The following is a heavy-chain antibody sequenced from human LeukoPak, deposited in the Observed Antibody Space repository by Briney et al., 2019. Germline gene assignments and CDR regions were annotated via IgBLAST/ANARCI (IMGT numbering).Heavy chain of an antibody. D-gene: IGHD3-3*01. CDR2: IIPIFGTA. J-gene: IGHJ3*02. CDR1: GGTFSSYA. V-gene: IGHV1-69*13. Sequence: ASVKVSCKASGGTFSSYAISWVRQAPGQGLEWMGGIIPIFGTANYAQKFQGRVTITADESTSTAYMELSSLRSEDTAVYYCARGSGGTNGDFWSRKGAFDIWGQGTMVTVSS. CDR3: ARGSGGTNGDFWSRKGAFDI.